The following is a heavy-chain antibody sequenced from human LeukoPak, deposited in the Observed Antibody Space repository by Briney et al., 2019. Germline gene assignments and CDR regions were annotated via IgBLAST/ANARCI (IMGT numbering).Heavy chain of an antibody. D-gene: IGHD3-9*01. CDR2: ISTRGGTI. CDR1: GFIFSSFE. J-gene: IGHJ4*02. CDR3: AGTDYDILTGYGIDY. Sequence: PGGSLRLSCVASGFIFSSFEMNWVRQAPGKGLEWVSYISTRGGTIYYADSVKGRFTISRDNAKNSLYLQMNSLRAEDTAVYYCAGTDYDILTGYGIDYWGQGTLVTVSS. V-gene: IGHV3-48*03.